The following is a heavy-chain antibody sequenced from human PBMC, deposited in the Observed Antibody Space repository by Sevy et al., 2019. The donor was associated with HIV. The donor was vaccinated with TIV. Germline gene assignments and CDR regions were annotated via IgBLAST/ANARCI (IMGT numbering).Heavy chain of an antibody. D-gene: IGHD5-18*01. Sequence: SETLCLTCAVYGGSFSGYYWSWIRQPPGKGLEWIGEINHSGSTNYNPSLKSRVTISVDTSKNQFSLKLSSVTAADTAVYYCARAARGYSYGYNYWGQGTLVTVSS. V-gene: IGHV4-34*01. CDR3: ARAARGYSYGYNY. J-gene: IGHJ4*02. CDR1: GGSFSGYY. CDR2: INHSGST.